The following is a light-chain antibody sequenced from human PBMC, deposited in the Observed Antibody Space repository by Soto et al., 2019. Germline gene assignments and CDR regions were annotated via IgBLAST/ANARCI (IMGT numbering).Light chain of an antibody. CDR3: SPYTSSSTLYV. CDR2: DVT. J-gene: IGLJ1*01. V-gene: IGLV2-14*01. CDR1: SSDVGDNNY. Sequence: QSALTQPASVSGSPGQSITISCTGTSSDVGDNNYVSWYQQHPGKAPKLMIYDVTHRPSGISNRFSGSMSGNTASLTISGLQAVDEADYYCSPYTSSSTLYVFGTGTKLTVL.